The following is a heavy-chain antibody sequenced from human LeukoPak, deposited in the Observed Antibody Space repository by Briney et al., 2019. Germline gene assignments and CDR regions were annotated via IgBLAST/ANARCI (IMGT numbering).Heavy chain of an antibody. D-gene: IGHD3-9*01. J-gene: IGHJ4*02. CDR3: ARDPDYYYFDY. Sequence: GGSLRLSCAASGLSISDNYMSWVRQAPGKGLEWVSIIHSGGNIYYADSVKGRFTISRDNAKNSLHLQMNSLRAEDTAVYYCARDPDYYYFDYWGQGTLVTVSS. CDR1: GLSISDNY. CDR2: IHSGGNI. V-gene: IGHV3-53*01.